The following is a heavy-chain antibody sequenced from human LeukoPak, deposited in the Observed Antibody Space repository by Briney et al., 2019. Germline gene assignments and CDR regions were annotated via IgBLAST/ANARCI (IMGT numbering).Heavy chain of an antibody. CDR1: GFTFDDYA. CDR2: ISWNSGSI. D-gene: IGHD4-23*01. V-gene: IGHV3-9*01. J-gene: IGHJ4*02. Sequence: GRSLRLSCAVSGFTFDDYAMHWVRQAPGKGLEWVSGISWNSGSIGYADSVKGRFTISRDNAKNSLYLQMNSLRAEDTALYYCAKDYRYGGNGVYFDYWGQGTLVTVSS. CDR3: AKDYRYGGNGVYFDY.